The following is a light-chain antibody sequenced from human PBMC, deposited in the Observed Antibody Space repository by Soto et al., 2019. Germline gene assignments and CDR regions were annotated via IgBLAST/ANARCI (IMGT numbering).Light chain of an antibody. CDR1: QSVLYSSNNKNY. Sequence: DIVMTQSPDSLAVSLGERATINCKSSQSVLYSSNNKNYLAWYQQKPGQPPKLLIYWASNRESGVPHRFSGSGSGTDVTLSISSLQAEDGAVYYCQQYYSTPLTFGGGTKVEIK. CDR3: QQYYSTPLT. CDR2: WAS. V-gene: IGKV4-1*01. J-gene: IGKJ4*01.